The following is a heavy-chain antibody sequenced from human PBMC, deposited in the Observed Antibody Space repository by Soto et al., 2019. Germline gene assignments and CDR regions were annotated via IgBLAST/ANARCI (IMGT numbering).Heavy chain of an antibody. Sequence: PGGSLRLSCAASGFTSSSYGMHWVRQAPGKGLEWVAVISYDGSNKYYADSVKGRFTISRDNSKNTLYLQMNSLRAEDTAVYYCAKEYYDSSGYDVIAQFDYWGQGTLVTVSS. J-gene: IGHJ4*02. CDR2: ISYDGSNK. CDR3: AKEYYDSSGYDVIAQFDY. V-gene: IGHV3-30*18. CDR1: GFTSSSYG. D-gene: IGHD3-22*01.